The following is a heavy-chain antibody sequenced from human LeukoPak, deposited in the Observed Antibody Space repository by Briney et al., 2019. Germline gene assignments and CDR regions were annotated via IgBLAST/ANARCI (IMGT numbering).Heavy chain of an antibody. V-gene: IGHV4-59*01. D-gene: IGHD3-22*01. Sequence: SETLSLTCTVSGSSISSYYWSWIRQPPGKGLEWIGYIYYSGSTNYNPSLKSRVTISVDTSKNQFSLKLSSVTAADTAVYYCAREPGDFYYDSSGHDAFDIWGQGTMVTVSS. J-gene: IGHJ3*02. CDR3: AREPGDFYYDSSGHDAFDI. CDR2: IYYSGST. CDR1: GSSISSYY.